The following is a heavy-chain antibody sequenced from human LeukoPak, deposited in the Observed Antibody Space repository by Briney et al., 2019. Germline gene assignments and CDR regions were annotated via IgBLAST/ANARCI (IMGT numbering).Heavy chain of an antibody. V-gene: IGHV4-30-2*01. J-gene: IGHJ4*02. CDR1: GGSISSGGYS. CDR2: IYHSGST. CDR3: ARGYCSSTSCSFDY. D-gene: IGHD2-2*01. Sequence: SETLSLTCAVSGGSISSGGYSWSWIRQPPGTGLEWIGYIYHSGSTYYNPSLKSRVTISVDRSKNQFSLKLSSVTAADTAVYYCARGYCSSTSCSFDYWGQGTLVTVSS.